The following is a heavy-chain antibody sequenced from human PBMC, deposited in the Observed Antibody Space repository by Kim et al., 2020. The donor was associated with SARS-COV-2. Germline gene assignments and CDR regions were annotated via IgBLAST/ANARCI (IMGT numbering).Heavy chain of an antibody. V-gene: IGHV3-23*01. J-gene: IGHJ3*02. Sequence: GGSLRLSCVASGFTFNSYAMSWVRQAPGKGLEWVSSISASGGSTYYADSVKGRFTISRDNSKKTLYLQMNSLRAEDTAVYYCATRYGGFGELLRAFDIWGQGTMVTVSS. CDR2: ISASGGST. D-gene: IGHD3-10*01. CDR3: ATRYGGFGELLRAFDI. CDR1: GFTFNSYA.